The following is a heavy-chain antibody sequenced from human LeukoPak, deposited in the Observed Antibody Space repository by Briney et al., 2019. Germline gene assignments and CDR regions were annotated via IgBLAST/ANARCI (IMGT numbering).Heavy chain of an antibody. J-gene: IGHJ6*03. CDR1: GGSISSSSYY. Sequence: SETLSLTCTVSGGSISSSSYYWGWIRQPPGKGLEWIGSIYYSGSTYYNPSLKSRVTISVDTSKNQFSLKLSSVTAADTAVYYCARGVGVYSNYPTYYYYYYMDVWGKGTTVTVSS. CDR2: IYYSGST. CDR3: ARGVGVYSNYPTYYYYYYMDV. D-gene: IGHD4-11*01. V-gene: IGHV4-39*01.